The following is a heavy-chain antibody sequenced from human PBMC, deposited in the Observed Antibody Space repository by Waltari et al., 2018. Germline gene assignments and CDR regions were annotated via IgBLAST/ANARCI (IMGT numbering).Heavy chain of an antibody. D-gene: IGHD3-10*01. J-gene: IGHJ5*02. V-gene: IGHV1-3*01. Sequence: QVQLVQSGAEVKKPGASVKVSCKASGYTFTSYAIHWVRQAPGQSLEWMGWTNAGNGNTKYSQKFQGRVTITSDTSATTAYMELSSLRSEDTAVYYCARVGGGVWFDPWGQGTLVTVSS. CDR1: GYTFTSYA. CDR3: ARVGGGVWFDP. CDR2: TNAGNGNT.